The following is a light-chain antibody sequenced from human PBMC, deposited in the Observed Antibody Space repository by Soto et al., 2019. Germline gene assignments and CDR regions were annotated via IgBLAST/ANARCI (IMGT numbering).Light chain of an antibody. CDR2: GAS. J-gene: IGKJ1*01. Sequence: EIVMTQYPATLSVSPGGRATLSCRASQSVSNNYLAWYKQKPGQAPRLLIYGASNRATGIPDRFSGSGSGTDFTLTIRRLEPEDFPVYCWQQYGSSGTFGQGTKVDIK. V-gene: IGKV3-20*01. CDR1: QSVSNNY. CDR3: QQYGSSGT.